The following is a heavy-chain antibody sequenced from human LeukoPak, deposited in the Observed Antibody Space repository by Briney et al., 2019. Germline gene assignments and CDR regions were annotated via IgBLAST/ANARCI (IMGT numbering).Heavy chain of an antibody. CDR2: IIPIFGTA. D-gene: IGHD3-3*01. Sequence: VASVKVSCKASGGTFSSYAISWVRQAPGQGLEWMGGIIPIFGTANYAQKFQGRVTITTDESTSTAYMELSSLRSGDTAVYYCARERRVTIFGVVATTFDPWGQGTLVTVSS. J-gene: IGHJ5*02. V-gene: IGHV1-69*05. CDR1: GGTFSSYA. CDR3: ARERRVTIFGVVATTFDP.